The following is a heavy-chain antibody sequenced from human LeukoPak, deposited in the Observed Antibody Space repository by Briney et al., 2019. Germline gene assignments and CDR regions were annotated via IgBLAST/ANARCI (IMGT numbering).Heavy chain of an antibody. CDR1: GGSISSGGYY. V-gene: IGHV4-31*03. D-gene: IGHD1-14*01. CDR3: ARDRYQPSALYYYYYMDV. Sequence: PSETLSLTCTVSGGSISSGGYYWSWIRQHPGKGLEWIGYIYYSGSTYYNPSLKSRVTISVDTSKNQFSLKLSSVTAADTAVYYCARDRYQPSALYYYYYMDVWGKGTTVTVSS. CDR2: IYYSGST. J-gene: IGHJ6*03.